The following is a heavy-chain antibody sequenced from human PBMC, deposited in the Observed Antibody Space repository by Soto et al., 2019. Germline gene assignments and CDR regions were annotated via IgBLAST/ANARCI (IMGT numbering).Heavy chain of an antibody. CDR2: ISYDGSNK. J-gene: IGHJ4*02. Sequence: QVQLVESGGGVVQPGRSLRLSCAASGFTFSSYAMHWVRQAPGKGLEWVAVISYDGSNKYYADSVKGRFTISRDNSKNTLYLQMNSLRAEDTAVYYCARELGYGYNYGGTFDYWGQGTLVTVSS. D-gene: IGHD5-12*01. CDR3: ARELGYGYNYGGTFDY. CDR1: GFTFSSYA. V-gene: IGHV3-30-3*01.